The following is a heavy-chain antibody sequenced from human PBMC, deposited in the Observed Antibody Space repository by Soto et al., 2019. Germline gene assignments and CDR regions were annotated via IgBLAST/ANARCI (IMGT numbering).Heavy chain of an antibody. Sequence: GGSLRLSCAASGFTFSSYWMSWVRQAPGKGLEWVANIKQDGSEEYYVDSVKGRFTISRDNAKNSLYLQMNSLRAEDTAVYYCARARNAVLRYFDWFSYYFDYWGQGTLVTVSS. V-gene: IGHV3-7*03. CDR3: ARARNAVLRYFDWFSYYFDY. J-gene: IGHJ4*02. CDR1: GFTFSSYW. D-gene: IGHD3-9*01. CDR2: IKQDGSEE.